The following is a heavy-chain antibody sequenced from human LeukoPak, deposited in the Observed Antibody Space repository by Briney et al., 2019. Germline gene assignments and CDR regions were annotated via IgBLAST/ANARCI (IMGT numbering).Heavy chain of an antibody. Sequence: ASVKVSCKASGGTFSSYAISWVRQAPGQGLEWMGGIIPIFDTANYAQKFQGRVTITADESTSTAYMELSSLRSEDTAVYYCARVSCSGGSCYRDYFDYWGQGTLVTVSS. CDR2: IIPIFDTA. V-gene: IGHV1-69*13. D-gene: IGHD2-15*01. CDR3: ARVSCSGGSCYRDYFDY. CDR1: GGTFSSYA. J-gene: IGHJ4*02.